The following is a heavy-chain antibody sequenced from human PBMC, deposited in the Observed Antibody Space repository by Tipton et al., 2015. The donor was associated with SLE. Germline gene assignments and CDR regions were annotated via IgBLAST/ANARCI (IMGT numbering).Heavy chain of an antibody. J-gene: IGHJ5*02. D-gene: IGHD1-26*01. CDR3: AQAHPGAVFWFDL. V-gene: IGHV4-59*01. Sequence: GLVKPSETLSLTCTVSGGSISTNYWSWIRQSPGKGLEWIACSDYSGTTYYSPSLKGRVTMSVDTSKNQFSLNLKSVSAADTAVYFCAQAHPGAVFWFDLWGQGTLVTVSS. CDR1: GGSISTNY. CDR2: SDYSGTT.